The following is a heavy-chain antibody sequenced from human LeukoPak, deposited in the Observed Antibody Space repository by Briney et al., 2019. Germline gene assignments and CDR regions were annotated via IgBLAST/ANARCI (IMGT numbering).Heavy chain of an antibody. CDR1: GGSISSSSYY. CDR2: IYYSGST. V-gene: IGHV4-39*01. Sequence: PSETPSLTCTVSGGSISSSSYYWGWIRQPPGKGLEWIGSIYYSGSTYYNPSLKSRVTISVGTSKNQFSLKLSSVTAADTAVYYCARPNYYDSSGPGAFDIWGQGTMVTVSS. D-gene: IGHD3-22*01. J-gene: IGHJ3*02. CDR3: ARPNYYDSSGPGAFDI.